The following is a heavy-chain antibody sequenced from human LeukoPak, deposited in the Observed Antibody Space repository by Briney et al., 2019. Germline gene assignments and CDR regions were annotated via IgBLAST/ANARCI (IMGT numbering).Heavy chain of an antibody. CDR2: ISGSGGST. CDR1: GFTFSSYG. V-gene: IGHV3-23*01. Sequence: GGSLRLSCAASGFTFSSYGMSWVRQAPGKGLDWVSAISGSGGSTYYADSVKGRFTISRDNSKNTLYLQMNSLRAEDTAVYYCAKGRAPRHYYGSAIPWDAFDIWGQGTMVTVSS. CDR3: AKGRAPRHYYGSAIPWDAFDI. D-gene: IGHD3-10*01. J-gene: IGHJ3*02.